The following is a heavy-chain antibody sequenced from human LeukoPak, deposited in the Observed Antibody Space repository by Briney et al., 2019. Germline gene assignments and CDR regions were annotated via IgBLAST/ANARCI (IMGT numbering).Heavy chain of an antibody. V-gene: IGHV3-66*01. D-gene: IGHD5-12*01. CDR2: IYSGGST. CDR1: GFTVSSNY. CDR3: ASSGYDSYYYYGMDV. Sequence: PGGSLRLSCAASGFTVSSNYMSWVRQAPGKGLEWVSVIYSGGSTYYADSVKGRFTISRDNSKNTLYLQMNSLRAEDTAMYYCASSGYDSYYYYGMDVWGQGTTVTVSS. J-gene: IGHJ6*02.